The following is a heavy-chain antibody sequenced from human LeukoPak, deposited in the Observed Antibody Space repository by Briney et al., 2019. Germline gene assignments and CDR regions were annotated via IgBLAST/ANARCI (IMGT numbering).Heavy chain of an antibody. V-gene: IGHV4-59*01. J-gene: IGHJ4*02. Sequence: SETLSLTCTVSGGSISSYYWSWIRQPPGKGLEWIGYIYYSGSTNYNPSLKSRVTISVDTSKNQFSLKLSSVTAADTAVYYCARGYYYNSSGHFDYWGQGTLVTVSS. CDR3: ARGYYYNSSGHFDY. CDR1: GGSISSYY. D-gene: IGHD3-22*01. CDR2: IYYSGST.